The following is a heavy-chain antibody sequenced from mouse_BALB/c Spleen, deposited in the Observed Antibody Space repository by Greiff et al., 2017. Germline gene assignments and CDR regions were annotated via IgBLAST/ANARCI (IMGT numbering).Heavy chain of an antibody. V-gene: IGHV5-2*03. D-gene: IGHD1-1*01. CDR1: EYEFPSHD. CDR3: ARHNYYYGSSSSGAMDY. Sequence: EVKLVESGGGLVHPGESLKLSCESNEYEFPSHDMSWVRKTPEKRLELVAAINSDGGSTYYPDTMERRFIISRDNTKKTLYLQMSSLRSEDTALYYCARHNYYYGSSSSGAMDYWGQGTSVTVSS. J-gene: IGHJ4*01. CDR2: INSDGGST.